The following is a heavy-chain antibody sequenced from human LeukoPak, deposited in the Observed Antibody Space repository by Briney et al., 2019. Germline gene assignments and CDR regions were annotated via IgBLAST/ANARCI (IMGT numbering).Heavy chain of an antibody. D-gene: IGHD6-19*01. V-gene: IGHV3-74*01. CDR3: ARGAVAGLYYFDY. J-gene: IGHJ4*02. CDR2: FNSDGSDT. Sequence: GGSLRLSCAASGFTVNTYWIHWVRQVPGKGLVWVSRFNSDGSDTSYADSVKGRFTISRDSANNTLYLQMNSLRAEDTAVYYCARGAVAGLYYFDYWGQGTLVTVSS. CDR1: GFTVNTYW.